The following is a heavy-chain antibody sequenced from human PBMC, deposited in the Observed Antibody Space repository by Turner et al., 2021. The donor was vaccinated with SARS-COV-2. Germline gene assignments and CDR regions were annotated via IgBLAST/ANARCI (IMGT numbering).Heavy chain of an antibody. J-gene: IGHJ4*02. CDR1: GFNFSCYC. CDR3: AKTHASYCSGGSCYSGYFDY. D-gene: IGHD2-15*01. Sequence: QVQLVESGGGVVQPGRSLRLSCAASGFNFSCYCMHWVRQAPGKGLVWVAVISYDGSNKYYADSVKGRFTISRDNSKNTLYLQMNSLRAEDTAVYYCAKTHASYCSGGSCYSGYFDYWCQGTLVTVSS. CDR2: ISYDGSNK. V-gene: IGHV3-30*18.